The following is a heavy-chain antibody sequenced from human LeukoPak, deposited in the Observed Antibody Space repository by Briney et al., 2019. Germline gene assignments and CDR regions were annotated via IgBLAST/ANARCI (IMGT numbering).Heavy chain of an antibody. V-gene: IGHV5-51*01. CDR3: ARTYCGGDSYYSFFDY. Sequence: PGESLKITCKGSGYSFTSYWIGWVRQMPGKGLEWMGIIYPGDSDTRYSPSFQGQVTISADKSIRPAYLQWSSLKASDTAMYYCARTYCGGDSYYSFFDYWGQGTLVTVSS. CDR2: IYPGDSDT. J-gene: IGHJ4*02. CDR1: GYSFTSYW. D-gene: IGHD2-21*02.